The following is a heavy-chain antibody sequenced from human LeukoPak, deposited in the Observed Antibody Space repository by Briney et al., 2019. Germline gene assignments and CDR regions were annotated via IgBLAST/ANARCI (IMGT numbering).Heavy chain of an antibody. Sequence: ASVKVSCKASGYTFTGCYIHWVRRAPGQGLEWMGWINPNTGGTNYAQKFQGRVTMTRDTSISTAYMELSRLRSDDTAVYYCASGRGYCNGGSCYSPFDYWGQGTLVTVSS. J-gene: IGHJ4*02. V-gene: IGHV1-2*02. CDR3: ASGRGYCNGGSCYSPFDY. CDR1: GYTFTGCY. CDR2: INPNTGGT. D-gene: IGHD2-15*01.